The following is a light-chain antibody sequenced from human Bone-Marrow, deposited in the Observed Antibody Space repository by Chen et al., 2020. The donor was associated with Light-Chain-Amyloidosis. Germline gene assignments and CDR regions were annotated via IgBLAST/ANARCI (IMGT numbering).Light chain of an antibody. Sequence: QSVLTQPPSVSGAPGPRVTISCPGGGSHTGPSYDVHWYPQLPGSAPRLLIYDNNNRPSGVPDRFSGSRSGTSASLAITGLQAEDEADYYCQSYDSSLRGLIFGGGTKLTVL. CDR3: QSYDSSLRGLI. J-gene: IGLJ2*01. CDR2: DNN. CDR1: GSHTGPSYD. V-gene: IGLV1-40*01.